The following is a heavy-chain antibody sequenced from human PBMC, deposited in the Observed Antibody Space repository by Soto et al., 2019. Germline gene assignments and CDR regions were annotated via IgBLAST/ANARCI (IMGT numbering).Heavy chain of an antibody. CDR2: ISGSGRTI. V-gene: IGHV3-11*01. CDR3: AKDRPRRTSGCFFDY. CDR1: GIVFSDY. D-gene: IGHD3-16*01. J-gene: IGHJ4*02. Sequence: PGGSLRLSCAASGIVFSDYMSWVRQAPGKGLEWLSYISGSGRTIYSADSVKGRFTISRDNATNSLYLQMNNVRAEDTALYYCAKDRPRRTSGCFFDYWGQGTPVTVSS.